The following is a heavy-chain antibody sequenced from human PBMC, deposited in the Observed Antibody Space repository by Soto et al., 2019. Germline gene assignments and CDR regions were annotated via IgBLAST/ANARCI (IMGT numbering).Heavy chain of an antibody. J-gene: IGHJ4*02. CDR1: GFTFSSYA. D-gene: IGHD2-2*01. Sequence: GESLKISCAASGFTFSSYAMSWVRQAPGKGLEWVSAISGSGGSTYYADSVKGRFTISRDNSKNTLYLQMNSLRAEDTAVYYCAKELGLYCSSTSCPYYFDYWGQGTLVTVSS. CDR3: AKELGLYCSSTSCPYYFDY. CDR2: ISGSGGST. V-gene: IGHV3-23*01.